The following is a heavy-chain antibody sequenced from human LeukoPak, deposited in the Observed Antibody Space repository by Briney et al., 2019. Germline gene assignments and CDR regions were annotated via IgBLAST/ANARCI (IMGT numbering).Heavy chain of an antibody. CDR1: GFTFSSYW. CDR3: AREYGSGSYDY. Sequence: GGSLRLSCAASGFTFSSYWMHWVRQAPGKGLVWVTRINSDGSSTNYADSVKGRFTISRDNVKKTLYLQMNSLRAEDTAVYYCAREYGSGSYDYWGQGTLVTVFS. V-gene: IGHV3-74*01. J-gene: IGHJ4*02. D-gene: IGHD3-10*01. CDR2: INSDGSST.